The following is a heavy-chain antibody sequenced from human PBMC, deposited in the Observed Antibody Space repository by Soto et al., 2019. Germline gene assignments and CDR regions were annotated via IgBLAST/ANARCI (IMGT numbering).Heavy chain of an antibody. D-gene: IGHD2-21*02. CDR1: GFTFNSVS. V-gene: IGHV3-30*04. CDR3: AREPYGDSQYFDY. Sequence: QVQLVESGGGMAQAGTSLRLSCTGSGFTFNSVSQHWVRQGPDKGLEWVAVVSFDGKVTYYADSVKGRFTVSRDISKNTIYLQANSLRPEVAAVYYCAREPYGDSQYFDYWGQGTPVTVSS. J-gene: IGHJ4*02. CDR2: VSFDGKVT.